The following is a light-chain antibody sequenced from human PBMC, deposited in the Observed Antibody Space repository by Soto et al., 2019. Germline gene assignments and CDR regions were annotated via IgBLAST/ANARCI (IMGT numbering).Light chain of an antibody. CDR1: SSNIGAGYD. V-gene: IGLV1-40*01. CDR2: GNS. CDR3: QSYDSSLSGGV. Sequence: QSALTQPPSVSGAPGQRVTISCTGSSSNIGAGYDVHWYQQLPGTAPKLLIYGNSNRPSGVPDRFPGSKSGTSASLAITGLQAEDEADYYCQSYDSSLSGGVFGGGTKLTVL. J-gene: IGLJ3*02.